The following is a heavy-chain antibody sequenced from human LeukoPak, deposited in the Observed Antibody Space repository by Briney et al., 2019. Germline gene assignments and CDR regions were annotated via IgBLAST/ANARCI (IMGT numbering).Heavy chain of an antibody. D-gene: IGHD2-2*01. V-gene: IGHV3-30*04. J-gene: IGHJ4*02. CDR1: GFTFSSYA. CDR2: ISYDGSNK. CDR3: ARDDAGTSAYYFDY. Sequence: GGSLRLSCAASGFTFSSYAMPWVRQAPGKGLEWVAVISYDGSNKYYADSVKGRFTISRDNSKNTLYLQMNSLRAEDTAVYYCARDDAGTSAYYFDYWGQGTLVTVSS.